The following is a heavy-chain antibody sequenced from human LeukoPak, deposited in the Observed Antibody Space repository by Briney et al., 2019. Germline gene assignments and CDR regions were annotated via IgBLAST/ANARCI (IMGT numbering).Heavy chain of an antibody. CDR2: ISSSSSYI. D-gene: IGHD7-27*01. J-gene: IGHJ4*02. V-gene: IGHV3-21*01. CDR1: GFTFSSYS. Sequence: PGGSLRLSCAASGFTFSSYSMNWVRQAPGKGLEWVSSISSSSSYICYADSVKGRFTISRDNAKNSLYLQMNSLRAEDTAVYYCARDQGTNWGNVVYFDYWGQGTLVTVSS. CDR3: ARDQGTNWGNVVYFDY.